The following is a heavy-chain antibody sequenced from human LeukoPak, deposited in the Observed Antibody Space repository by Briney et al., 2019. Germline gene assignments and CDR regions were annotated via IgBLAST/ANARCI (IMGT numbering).Heavy chain of an antibody. V-gene: IGHV3-21*04. J-gene: IGHJ1*01. Sequence: GGSPRLSCAASGFTFSSYSMNWVRQAPGKGLEWVSSISSSSRYIYYADSVKGRFTIARDNYKNTLYVQMNSLRAEDTAVYYCAGRTVTPYYHDSSGFHLQYWGQGTLVTVSS. CDR1: GFTFSSYS. D-gene: IGHD3-22*01. CDR2: ISSSSRYI. CDR3: AGRTVTPYYHDSSGFHLQY.